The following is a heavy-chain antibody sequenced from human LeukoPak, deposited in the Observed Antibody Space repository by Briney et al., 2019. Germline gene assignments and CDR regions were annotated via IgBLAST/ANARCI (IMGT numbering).Heavy chain of an antibody. CDR3: ARDLGGVVVPAAPRDSYYYYYYMDV. J-gene: IGHJ6*03. D-gene: IGHD2-2*01. CDR1: GGSISSYY. V-gene: IGHV4-59*01. Sequence: PSETLSLTCTVSGGSISSYYWSWIRQPPGKGPEWIGYIYYSGSTNYNPSLKSRVTISVDTSKNQFSLKLSSVTAADTAVYYCARDLGGVVVPAAPRDSYYYYYYMDVWGKGTTVTVSS. CDR2: IYYSGST.